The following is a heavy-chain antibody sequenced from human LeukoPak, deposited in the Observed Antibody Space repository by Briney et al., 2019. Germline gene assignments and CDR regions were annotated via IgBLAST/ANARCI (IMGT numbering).Heavy chain of an antibody. CDR3: AKETTTVTNWFDP. CDR2: ISYDGSNK. V-gene: IGHV3-30*18. Sequence: GGSLRLSCAASRFTFSSYGMHWVRQAPGKGLEWVAVISYDGSNKYYADSVKGRFTISRDNSKNTLYLQMNSLRAEDTAVYYCAKETTTVTNWFDPWGQGTLVTVSS. CDR1: RFTFSSYG. J-gene: IGHJ5*02. D-gene: IGHD4-17*01.